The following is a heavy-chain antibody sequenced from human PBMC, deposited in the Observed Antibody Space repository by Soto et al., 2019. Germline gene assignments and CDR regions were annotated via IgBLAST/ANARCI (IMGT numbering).Heavy chain of an antibody. CDR2: ISYDGSNK. Sequence: GGSLRLSCAASGFTFSSYAMHWVRQAPGKGLEWVAVISYDGSNKYYADSVKGRFTISRDNSKNTLYLQMNSLRAEDTAVYYCAREGYNWNDWKGWFDPWGQGT. J-gene: IGHJ5*02. CDR3: AREGYNWNDWKGWFDP. CDR1: GFTFSSYA. D-gene: IGHD1-1*01. V-gene: IGHV3-30-3*01.